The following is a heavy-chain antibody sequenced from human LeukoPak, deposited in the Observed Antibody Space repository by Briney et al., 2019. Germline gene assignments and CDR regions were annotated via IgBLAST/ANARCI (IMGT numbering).Heavy chain of an antibody. V-gene: IGHV1-69*05. D-gene: IGHD6-13*01. J-gene: IGHJ5*02. CDR2: IIPIFGTA. Sequence: SVKVSCKASGGTFSSYAISWVRQAPGQGLEWMGGIIPIFGTANYAQKFQGRVTITTDESPSTDYMELSSLRSEETAVYYCARGLRSSWYSFGSSPNWFDPWGQGTLVTVSS. CDR1: GGTFSSYA. CDR3: ARGLRSSWYSFGSSPNWFDP.